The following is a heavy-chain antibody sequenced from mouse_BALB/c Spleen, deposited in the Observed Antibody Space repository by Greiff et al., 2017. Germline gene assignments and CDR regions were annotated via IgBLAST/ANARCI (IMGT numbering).Heavy chain of an antibody. V-gene: IGHV2-9*02. Sequence: VQRVESGPGLVAPSQSLSITCTVSGFSLTSYGVHWVRQPPGKGLEWLGVIWAGGSTNYNSALMSRLSISKDNSKSQDFLKMNSLQTDDTAMYYCAIYGNYAMDYWGQGTSVTVSS. CDR3: AIYGNYAMDY. CDR1: GFSLTSYG. J-gene: IGHJ4*01. D-gene: IGHD2-1*01. CDR2: IWAGGST.